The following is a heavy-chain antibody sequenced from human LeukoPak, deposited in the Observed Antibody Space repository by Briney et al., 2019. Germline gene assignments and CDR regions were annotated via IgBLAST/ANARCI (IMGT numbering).Heavy chain of an antibody. CDR1: GFSFSTYD. CDR2: LGTNGDS. D-gene: IGHD6-6*01. J-gene: IGHJ6*02. Sequence: HPGGSLRLSCVASGFSFSTYDMYWVRQAAGRGLEWVSALGTNGDSYYLGSVKGRFTISRDDGKNSLYLQMNSLGVEDTAVYYCTRELRGIASHYHGMDVWGQGTTVTVSS. CDR3: TRELRGIASHYHGMDV. V-gene: IGHV3-13*01.